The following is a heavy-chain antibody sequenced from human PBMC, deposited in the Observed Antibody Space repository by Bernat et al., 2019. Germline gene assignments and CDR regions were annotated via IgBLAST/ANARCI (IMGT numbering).Heavy chain of an antibody. D-gene: IGHD1-26*01. CDR1: GGSVSSGSYY. CDR3: ARDPRWGYFDL. CDR2: IYYSGST. J-gene: IGHJ2*01. Sequence: QVQLQESGPGLVKPSETLSLTCTVSGGSVSSGSYYWSWIRQPPGKGLEWIGYIYYSGSTNYNPSLKSRVTISVDTSKNQFSLKLSSVTAADTAVYHCARDPRWGYFDLWGRGTLVTVSS. V-gene: IGHV4-61*01.